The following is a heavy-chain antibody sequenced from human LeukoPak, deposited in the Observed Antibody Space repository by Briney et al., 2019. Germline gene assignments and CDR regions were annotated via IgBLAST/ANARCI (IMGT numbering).Heavy chain of an antibody. CDR1: GFTFSSYA. J-gene: IGHJ4*02. Sequence: GGSLRHSRSASGFTFSSYAMHWVRQAPGKGLQFVSAISSNGGSTLYADSVKGRFIISGDNSKNTLSLQMNGLRPEDTAVYYCVKRGRYDDYAYEYWGQGTRVTVSS. CDR2: ISSNGGST. D-gene: IGHD4-17*01. CDR3: VKRGRYDDYAYEY. V-gene: IGHV3-64D*06.